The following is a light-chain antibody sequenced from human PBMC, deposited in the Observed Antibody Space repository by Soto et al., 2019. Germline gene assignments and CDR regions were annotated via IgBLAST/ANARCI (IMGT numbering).Light chain of an antibody. V-gene: IGKV3-20*01. CDR2: GAS. CDR3: QQYGRSPWT. Sequence: EIVMTQSPATLSVSPGERAILSCRASHSVSSSYLAWYRQKPGQAPSLLIYGASSRATGVPDRFSGSGSGTDFTLTISSLEPEDFAVYYCQQYGRSPWTFGQGTKVDI. J-gene: IGKJ1*01. CDR1: HSVSSSY.